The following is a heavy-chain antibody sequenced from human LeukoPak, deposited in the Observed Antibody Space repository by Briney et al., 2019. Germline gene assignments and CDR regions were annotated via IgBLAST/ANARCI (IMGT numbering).Heavy chain of an antibody. Sequence: GASVNISCKASGYSFTTYYLHWVRQAPGQGLEWMGINNPGGGTVVHGQKFQGGVSMTRDMSTSTVYMELSSLTSEDTAVYYCASDGIEGDYYYMDVWGRGTTVTVSS. D-gene: IGHD1-14*01. V-gene: IGHV1-46*01. CDR1: GYSFTTYY. J-gene: IGHJ6*03. CDR3: ASDGIEGDYYYMDV. CDR2: NNPGGGTV.